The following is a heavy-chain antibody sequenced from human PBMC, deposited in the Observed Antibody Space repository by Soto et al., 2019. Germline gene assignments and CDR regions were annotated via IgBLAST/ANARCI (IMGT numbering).Heavy chain of an antibody. CDR3: ASWDYDVLTGYAYDD. J-gene: IGHJ4*02. D-gene: IGHD3-9*01. V-gene: IGHV1-69*01. Sequence: QVQLVQSGAEVKKPGSSVKVSCKASGGTFNNYGMGWVRQAPGQGLEWMGGIIPMIGRTNYAQKFQGRLTLTADASRSTAYMELRRLRSDDTAVYYCASWDYDVLTGYAYDDWGQGTLVTVAS. CDR1: GGTFNNYG. CDR2: IIPMIGRT.